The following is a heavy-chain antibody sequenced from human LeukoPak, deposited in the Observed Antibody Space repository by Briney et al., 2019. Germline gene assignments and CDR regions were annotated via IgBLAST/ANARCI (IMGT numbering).Heavy chain of an antibody. D-gene: IGHD3-22*01. Sequence: SETLSLTCTVSGGSISSYYWSWIRQPPGKGLEWIGYIYYSGSTNYNPSLKSRVTISVDTSKNQFSLKLSSVTAADTAVYYCAREPGYYYDSSEAYYFDYWGQGTLVTVSS. V-gene: IGHV4-59*01. CDR3: AREPGYYYDSSEAYYFDY. CDR1: GGSISSYY. J-gene: IGHJ4*02. CDR2: IYYSGST.